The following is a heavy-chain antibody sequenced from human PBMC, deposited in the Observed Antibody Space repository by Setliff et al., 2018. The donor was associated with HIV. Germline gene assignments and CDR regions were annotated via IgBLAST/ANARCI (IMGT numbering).Heavy chain of an antibody. V-gene: IGHV1-69*13. CDR3: ARRGGYGDYPLYFDY. J-gene: IGHJ4*02. Sequence: SVKVSCKASGGTLSTYGISWVRQAPGQGLEWMGGLIPIFGTPNYAQKFQGRITIAAVEATSTAYMELSSLRFDDTAVYHCARRGGYGDYPLYFDYWGQGTLVTVSS. D-gene: IGHD4-17*01. CDR1: GGTLSTYG. CDR2: LIPIFGTP.